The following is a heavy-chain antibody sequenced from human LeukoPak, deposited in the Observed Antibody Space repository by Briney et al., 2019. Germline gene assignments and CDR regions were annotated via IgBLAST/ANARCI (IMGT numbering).Heavy chain of an antibody. V-gene: IGHV4-34*01. Sequence: SETLSLTCAVYGGSLSGYYWSWIRQPPGKGLEWIGEINHSGSTNYNPSLKSRVTISVDTSKNQFSLKLSSVTAADTAVYYCARGFRRGYVFDYWGQGTLVTVSS. J-gene: IGHJ4*02. CDR2: INHSGST. D-gene: IGHD3-3*01. CDR1: GGSLSGYY. CDR3: ARGFRRGYVFDY.